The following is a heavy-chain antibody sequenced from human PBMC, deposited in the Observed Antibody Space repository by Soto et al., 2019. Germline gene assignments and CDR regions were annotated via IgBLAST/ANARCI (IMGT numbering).Heavy chain of an antibody. V-gene: IGHV3-23*01. CDR1: GFPFSSYA. CDR3: AKVPMGEDIVVVPAAVYFDY. D-gene: IGHD2-2*01. Sequence: PGGSLRLSCAASGFPFSSYAMSWVRQAPGKGLEWVSAISGSGGSTYYADSVKGRFTISRDNSKNTLYLQMNSLRAEDTAVYYCAKVPMGEDIVVVPAAVYFDYWGQGTLVTVSS. J-gene: IGHJ4*02. CDR2: ISGSGGST.